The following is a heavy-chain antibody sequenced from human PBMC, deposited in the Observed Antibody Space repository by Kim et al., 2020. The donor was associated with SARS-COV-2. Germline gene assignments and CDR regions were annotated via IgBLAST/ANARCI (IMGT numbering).Heavy chain of an antibody. V-gene: IGHV1-2*02. CDR2: INPNSGGT. CDR3: ARPQVLIAVARTGPSGGFDY. J-gene: IGHJ4*02. D-gene: IGHD6-19*01. Sequence: ASVKVSCKASGYTFTGYYMHWVRQAPGQGLEWMGWINPNSGGTNYAQKFQGRVTMTRDTSISTAYMELSRLRSDDTAVYYCARPQVLIAVARTGPSGGFDYWGQGTLVTVSS. CDR1: GYTFTGYY.